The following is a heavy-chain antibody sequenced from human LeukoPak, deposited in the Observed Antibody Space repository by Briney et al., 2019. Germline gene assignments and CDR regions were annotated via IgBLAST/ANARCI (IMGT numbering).Heavy chain of an antibody. CDR3: ASSGWGSYYFDY. V-gene: IGHV4-59*01. Sequence: PSETLSLTCTVSGGSISSYYWSWIRQPPGKGLEWIGYIYYSGSTNYNPSLKSRVTISVDTSKNQFSLKLSSVTAADTAVYYCASSGWGSYYFDYWGQGTLVTVPS. CDR1: GGSISSYY. CDR2: IYYSGST. D-gene: IGHD6-19*01. J-gene: IGHJ4*02.